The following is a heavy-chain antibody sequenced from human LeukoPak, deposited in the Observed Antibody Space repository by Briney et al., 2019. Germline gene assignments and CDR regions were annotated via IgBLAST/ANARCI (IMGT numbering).Heavy chain of an antibody. CDR3: ARWMVRGVPYDAFDI. V-gene: IGHV1-2*02. Sequence: ASVTVSCKASGYTFTGYYMHWVRQAPGQGLEWMGWINPNSGGTNYAQKFQGRVTMTRDTSISTAYMELSRLRSDDSAVYYCARWMVRGVPYDAFDIWGQGTMVTVSS. CDR2: INPNSGGT. CDR1: GYTFTGYY. J-gene: IGHJ3*02. D-gene: IGHD3-10*01.